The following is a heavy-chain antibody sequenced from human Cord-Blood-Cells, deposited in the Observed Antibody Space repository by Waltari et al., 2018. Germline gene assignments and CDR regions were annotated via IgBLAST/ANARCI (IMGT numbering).Heavy chain of an antibody. CDR2: NNHSGST. D-gene: IGHD3-10*01. V-gene: IGHV4-34*01. Sequence: QVQLQQWGAGLLKPSETLSPTCAVYGGSFSGYYWSWIRHPPGRGLEWIGENNHSGSTNYNPSLKSRVTISVDTSKNQFSLKLSSVTAADTAVYYCAREYGSGSYIFDYWGQGTLVTVSS. J-gene: IGHJ4*02. CDR1: GGSFSGYY. CDR3: AREYGSGSYIFDY.